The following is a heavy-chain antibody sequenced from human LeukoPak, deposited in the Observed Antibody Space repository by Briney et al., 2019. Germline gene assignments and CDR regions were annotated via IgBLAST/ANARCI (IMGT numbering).Heavy chain of an antibody. CDR2: ISRSSSYI. D-gene: IGHD3-10*01. CDR3: AIDGSGLFDY. CDR1: GFTFSSYG. V-gene: IGHV3-21*01. Sequence: PGGSLRLSCAASGFTFSSYGMHWVRQAPGKGLEWVSSISRSSSYIYYADSVKGRFTISRDNAKNSLYLQMNSLRAEGTAVYYCAIDGSGLFDYWGQGTLVTVSS. J-gene: IGHJ4*02.